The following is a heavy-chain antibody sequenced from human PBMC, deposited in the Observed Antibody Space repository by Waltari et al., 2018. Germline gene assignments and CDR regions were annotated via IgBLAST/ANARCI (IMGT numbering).Heavy chain of an antibody. J-gene: IGHJ4*03. CDR2: ISSGGST. D-gene: IGHD2-8*02. Sequence: EVQLVESGGGLAKPGGSLRLSCAASGFTFSSYAMHWVRQAPGKGLEWVSAISSGGSTYYADSVKGRFTISRDNSKNTLSLQMNSLRAEDTAVYYCAKTPYCTGSGCYVIYYGLDSWGQGVVVTVSS. CDR3: AKTPYCTGSGCYVIYYGLDS. CDR1: GFTFSSYA. V-gene: IGHV3-23*04.